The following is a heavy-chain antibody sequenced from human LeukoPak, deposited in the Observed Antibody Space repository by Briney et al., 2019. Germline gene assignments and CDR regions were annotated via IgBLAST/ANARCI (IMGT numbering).Heavy chain of an antibody. V-gene: IGHV1-2*02. CDR3: ASDYYDSSGYYRSAY. Sequence: APSVKVSCMASGYTFTVYYMHWVRPAAGGGLEWMGWINPNSGGTNYAQKCEGRVTTTRDTSISTAYMELSRLRSDDTAAYYCASDYYDSSGYYRSAYWGQGTLVTVSS. CDR2: INPNSGGT. D-gene: IGHD3-22*01. J-gene: IGHJ4*02. CDR1: GYTFTVYY.